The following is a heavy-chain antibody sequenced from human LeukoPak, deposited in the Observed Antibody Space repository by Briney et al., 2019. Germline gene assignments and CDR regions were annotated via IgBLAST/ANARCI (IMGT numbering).Heavy chain of an antibody. D-gene: IGHD4-17*01. J-gene: IGHJ4*02. Sequence: SETLSLTCAVYGGSFSGYYWSWIRQPPGKGLEWIGGINHSGSTNYNPSLKSRVTISVDTSKNQFSLKLGSVTAADTAVYYCARGMTTVTPLDYWGQGTLVTVSS. CDR3: ARGMTTVTPLDY. V-gene: IGHV4-34*01. CDR2: INHSGST. CDR1: GGSFSGYY.